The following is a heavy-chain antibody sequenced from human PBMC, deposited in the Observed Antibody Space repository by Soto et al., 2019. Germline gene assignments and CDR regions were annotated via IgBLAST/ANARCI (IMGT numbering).Heavy chain of an antibody. J-gene: IGHJ4*02. CDR3: AKGSAGSGSYFVFDY. D-gene: IGHD1-26*01. Sequence: GGSLRLSCAGSGFTLSDHYIDWVRQAPGKGLEWVGRSRDKPQGYSTAYAASVKGRFTTSRDESKNSAYLQMNSLKTEDTAAYYCAKGSAGSGSYFVFDYWGQGTLVTVSS. V-gene: IGHV3-72*01. CDR1: GFTLSDHY. CDR2: SRDKPQGYST.